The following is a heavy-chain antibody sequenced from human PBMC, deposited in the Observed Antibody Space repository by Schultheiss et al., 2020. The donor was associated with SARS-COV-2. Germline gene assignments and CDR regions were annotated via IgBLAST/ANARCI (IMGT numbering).Heavy chain of an antibody. J-gene: IGHJ5*02. V-gene: IGHV1-69*04. CDR2: IIPILGIA. CDR3: ASSRFELNWFDP. Sequence: SVKVSCKASGGTFSSYAISWVRQAPGQGLEWMGRIIPILGIANYAQKFQGRVTITADKSTSTAYMELSSLRSEDTAVYYCASSRFELNWFDPWGQGTLVTVSS. CDR1: GGTFSSYA. D-gene: IGHD1-26*01.